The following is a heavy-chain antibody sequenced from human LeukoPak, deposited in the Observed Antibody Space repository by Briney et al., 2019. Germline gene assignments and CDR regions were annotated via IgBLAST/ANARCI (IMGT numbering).Heavy chain of an antibody. V-gene: IGHV4-4*07. CDR1: GGSISSYY. Sequence: SETLSLTCTVSGGSISSYYWSWIRQPAGKGLEWIGRIYTSGSTNCNPSLKSRVTISVDTSKNQFSLKLSSVTAADTAVYYCARVYSSSWIDYWGQGTLVTVSS. CDR2: IYTSGST. CDR3: ARVYSSSWIDY. D-gene: IGHD6-13*01. J-gene: IGHJ4*02.